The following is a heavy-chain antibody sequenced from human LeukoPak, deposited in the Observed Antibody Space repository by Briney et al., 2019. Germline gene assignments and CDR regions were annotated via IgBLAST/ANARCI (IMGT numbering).Heavy chain of an antibody. Sequence: SETLSLTCTVSGGSISSYYWSWIRQPAGKGLEWIGRIYTSGSTNYNPSLKSRVTMSVDTSKNQFSLKLNSVPAADTAVYFCARRAYSAAYWKHFDYWGQGTLVTVSS. CDR1: GGSISSYY. CDR2: IYTSGST. CDR3: ARRAYSAAYWKHFDY. J-gene: IGHJ4*02. V-gene: IGHV4-4*07. D-gene: IGHD1-1*01.